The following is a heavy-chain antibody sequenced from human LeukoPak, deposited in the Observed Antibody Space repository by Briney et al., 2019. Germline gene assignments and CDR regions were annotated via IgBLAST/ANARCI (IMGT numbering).Heavy chain of an antibody. CDR3: ARFTYCGGDCYADY. CDR1: GYTFTGYY. CDR2: INPNSGGT. D-gene: IGHD2-21*02. V-gene: IGHV1-2*02. Sequence: ASVKVSCKASGYTFTGYYMHWVRQAPGQGLEWMGWINPNSGGTNYAQKFQGRVTMTRDTSISTAYMELSRLRSDDTAVYYCARFTYCGGDCYADYWGQGTLVTVSS. J-gene: IGHJ4*02.